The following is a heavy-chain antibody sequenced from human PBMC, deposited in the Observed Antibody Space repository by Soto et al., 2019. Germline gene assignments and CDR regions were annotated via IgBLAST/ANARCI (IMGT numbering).Heavy chain of an antibody. Sequence: SETLSLTCTVSGGSISSYYWSWIRQPPGKGLEWIGYIYYSGSTNYNPSLKSRVTISVDTSKNQFSLKLSSVTAADTAVYYCARIPESDIVVVPAAPEVWFDPWGQGTLVTVSS. D-gene: IGHD2-2*01. CDR1: GGSISSYY. V-gene: IGHV4-59*08. CDR3: ARIPESDIVVVPAAPEVWFDP. CDR2: IYYSGST. J-gene: IGHJ5*02.